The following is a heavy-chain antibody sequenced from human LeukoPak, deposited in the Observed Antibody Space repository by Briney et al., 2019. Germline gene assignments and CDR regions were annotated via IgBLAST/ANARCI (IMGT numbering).Heavy chain of an antibody. D-gene: IGHD5-12*01. CDR3: VKGGYDFVEVAYFDF. CDR2: IIASSGST. CDR1: GFSFNNYA. V-gene: IGHV3-23*01. J-gene: IGHJ4*02. Sequence: GGSLRLSRAASGFSFNNYAMGWVRQAPGKGLEWVSIIIASSGSTFYADSVKGRFTISRDNSKNTLYLQMNSLRVEDTAVYYCVKGGYDFVEVAYFDFWGQGTLVTVSS.